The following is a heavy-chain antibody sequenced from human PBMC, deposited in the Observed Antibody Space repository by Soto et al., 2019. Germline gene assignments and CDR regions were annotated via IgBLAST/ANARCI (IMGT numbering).Heavy chain of an antibody. Sequence: ASVKGSCKTAGYTLTSYGVSWGSKTHRKGLVWMGWISAYNGNTNYAQKLQGRVTMTTDTSTSTAYMELRSLRSDDTAVYYCARDRQQLLGGYYYYYGMDVWGQGTTVTVSS. J-gene: IGHJ6*02. CDR1: GYTLTSYG. D-gene: IGHD2-2*01. V-gene: IGHV1-18*04. CDR2: ISAYNGNT. CDR3: ARDRQQLLGGYYYYYGMDV.